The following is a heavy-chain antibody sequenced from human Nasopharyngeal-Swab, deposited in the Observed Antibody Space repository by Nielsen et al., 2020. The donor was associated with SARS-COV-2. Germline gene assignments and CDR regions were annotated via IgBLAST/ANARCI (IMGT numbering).Heavy chain of an antibody. CDR2: IYYSRST. J-gene: IGHJ4*02. Sequence: SETLSLTCTVSGGSISSSSYYWGWIRQPPGKGLEWIGSIYYSRSTYYNPSLKSRVTISVDTSKNQFSLKLSSVTAADTAVYYCARVGPSSDYFDYWGQGTLVTVSS. V-gene: IGHV4-39*01. D-gene: IGHD6-6*01. CDR1: GGSISSSSYY. CDR3: ARVGPSSDYFDY.